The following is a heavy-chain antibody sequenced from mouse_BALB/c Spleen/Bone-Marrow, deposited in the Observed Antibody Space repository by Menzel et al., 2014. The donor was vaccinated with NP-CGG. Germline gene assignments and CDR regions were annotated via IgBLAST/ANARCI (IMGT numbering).Heavy chain of an antibody. D-gene: IGHD2-1*01. Sequence: EVKLVESGPGLVKPSQSLSLTCSVTGYSITSGYYWNWIRQFPGNKLEWMGYISYDGSNNYNPSLKNRISITRDTSKNQFFLKLNSVTTGDTATYYCARGDGNYGGAMDYWGQGTSVTVSS. CDR1: GYSITSGYY. V-gene: IGHV3-6*02. CDR3: ARGDGNYGGAMDY. J-gene: IGHJ4*01. CDR2: ISYDGSN.